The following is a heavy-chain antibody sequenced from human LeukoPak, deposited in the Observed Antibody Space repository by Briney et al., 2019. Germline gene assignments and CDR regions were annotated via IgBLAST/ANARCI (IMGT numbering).Heavy chain of an antibody. CDR3: ARDFPTPNIVVVPAAIL. V-gene: IGHV4-31*03. J-gene: IGHJ4*02. Sequence: SQTLSLTCTVSGGSISSGGYYWSWIRQHPGKGLEWVGYIYYNGSTYYNPSLKSRVTISVDTSKNQFSLKLSSVTAADTAVYYCARDFPTPNIVVVPAAILWGQGTLVTVSS. D-gene: IGHD2-2*01. CDR2: IYYNGST. CDR1: GGSISSGGYY.